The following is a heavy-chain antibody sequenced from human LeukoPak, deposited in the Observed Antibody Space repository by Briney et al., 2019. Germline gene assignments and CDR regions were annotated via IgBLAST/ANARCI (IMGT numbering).Heavy chain of an antibody. Sequence: GGSLRLSCAASGFTFSSYGMHWVRQAPGKGLEWVAVIWYDGSNKYYADSVKGRFTISRDNSKNTLYPQMNSLRAEDTAVYYCARAPNYDILTGYYGDYYFDYWGQGTLVTVSS. CDR2: IWYDGSNK. J-gene: IGHJ4*02. D-gene: IGHD3-9*01. V-gene: IGHV3-33*08. CDR3: ARAPNYDILTGYYGDYYFDY. CDR1: GFTFSSYG.